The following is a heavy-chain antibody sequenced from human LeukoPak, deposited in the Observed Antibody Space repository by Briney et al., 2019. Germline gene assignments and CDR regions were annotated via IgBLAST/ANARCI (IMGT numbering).Heavy chain of an antibody. D-gene: IGHD3-10*01. V-gene: IGHV3-30-3*01. CDR2: ISYDGSNK. CDR1: GFTFSSYA. J-gene: IGHJ6*02. CDR3: ARDRETGEYYYYGMDV. Sequence: GGSLRLSCAASGFTFSSYAIHWVRQAPGKGLEWVAVISYDGSNKYYADSVKGRFTISRDNSKNTLYLQMNSLRAEDTAVYYCARDRETGEYYYYGMDVWGQGTTVTVSS.